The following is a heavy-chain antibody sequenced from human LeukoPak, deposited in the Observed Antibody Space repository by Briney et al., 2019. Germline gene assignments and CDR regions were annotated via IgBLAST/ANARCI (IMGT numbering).Heavy chain of an antibody. CDR2: ISSSSSYI. Sequence: PGGSLRLSCAASGFTFSSYSMNWVRQAPGKGLEWVSSISSSSSYIYYADSVKGRFTISRDNAKNSLYLQMNSLRAEDTAVYYCARDPNSYYDFWGGYYFDYWGQGTLVTVSS. CDR1: GFTFSSYS. J-gene: IGHJ4*02. D-gene: IGHD3-3*01. V-gene: IGHV3-21*01. CDR3: ARDPNSYYDFWGGYYFDY.